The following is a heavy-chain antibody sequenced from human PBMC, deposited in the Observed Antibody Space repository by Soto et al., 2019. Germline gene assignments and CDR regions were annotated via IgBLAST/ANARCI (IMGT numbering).Heavy chain of an antibody. J-gene: IGHJ6*03. CDR2: IWYDRSNQ. Sequence: QVQLVESGGGVVQPGRSLRLSCAASGFTYSEFAFSRYGMHWVRQAPGKGLERVAAIWYDRSNQYYRDSVKGRFTISRDNSRNTLSRQMNSLRDEDTAVYYCARGTTVTDFRMDVWGKGTTVTVSS. CDR3: ARGTTVTDFRMDV. CDR1: GFTYSEFAFSRYG. D-gene: IGHD4-4*01. V-gene: IGHV3-33*01.